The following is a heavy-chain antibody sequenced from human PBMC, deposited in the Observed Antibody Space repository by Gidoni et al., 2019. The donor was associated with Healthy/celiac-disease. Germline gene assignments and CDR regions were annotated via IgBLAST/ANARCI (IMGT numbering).Heavy chain of an antibody. CDR3: ARVDDFWSVRPLYMDV. J-gene: IGHJ6*02. CDR1: GFTFSSYE. D-gene: IGHD3-3*01. V-gene: IGHV3-48*03. CDR2: ISSSGSTI. Sequence: EVQLVESGGGLVQPGGSLRLSCAASGFTFSSYEMNWVRQAPGKGLEWVSYISSSGSTIYYADSVKGRFTISRDNAKNSLYLQMNSLRAEDTAVYYCARVDDFWSVRPLYMDVWGQGTTVTVSS.